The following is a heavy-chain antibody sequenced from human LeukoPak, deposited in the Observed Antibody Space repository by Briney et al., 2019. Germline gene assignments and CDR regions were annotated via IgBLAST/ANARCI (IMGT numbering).Heavy chain of an antibody. Sequence: GGSLRLSCAASGFSFSDYYMSWIRQAPGKGLEWVSYISESGYTIYYADSVKGRFTISRDNAKNSLYLQMNGLGAEDTAVYYCARELNGYGYYFFDYWGPGTLVTVSS. V-gene: IGHV3-11*04. D-gene: IGHD3-16*01. CDR1: GFSFSDYY. CDR3: ARELNGYGYYFFDY. J-gene: IGHJ4*02. CDR2: ISESGYTI.